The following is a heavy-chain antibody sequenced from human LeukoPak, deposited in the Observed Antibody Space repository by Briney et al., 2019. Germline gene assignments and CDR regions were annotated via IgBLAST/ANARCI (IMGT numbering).Heavy chain of an antibody. CDR3: ARDRGYSYIDY. CDR1: GFPFTNYP. V-gene: IGHV3-30*04. J-gene: IGHJ4*02. D-gene: IGHD5-18*01. CDR2: ISYDGSAK. Sequence: GGSLRLSCAASGFPFTNYPMYWVRQAPGKGLEWVATISYDGSAKYYADSLKGRFTISRDDSKNTLYLQMNSLRVEDTAVYYCARDRGYSYIDYWGQGTLVTVSS.